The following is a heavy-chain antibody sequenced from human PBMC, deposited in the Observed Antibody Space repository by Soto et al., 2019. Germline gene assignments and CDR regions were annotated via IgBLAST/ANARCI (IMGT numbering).Heavy chain of an antibody. CDR1: GFTFSSYA. Sequence: QVQLVESGGGVVQPGRSLRLSCAASGFTFSSYAMHWVRKATGKGLEWVAVISYDGSNKYYANSVKGRFTISRDNSKNTLYLKMNGLRAEDTAVYYCARVIDYWGQGPLVTVSS. CDR2: ISYDGSNK. CDR3: ARVIDY. J-gene: IGHJ4*02. V-gene: IGHV3-30-3*01.